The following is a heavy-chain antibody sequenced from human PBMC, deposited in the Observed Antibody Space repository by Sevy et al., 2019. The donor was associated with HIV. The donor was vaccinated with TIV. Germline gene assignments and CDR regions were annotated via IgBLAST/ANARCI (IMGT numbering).Heavy chain of an antibody. Sequence: GGSLRLSCAASGFTFSDYYMSWIRQAPGKGLEWVSYISSSGSTIYYADSVKGRFTISRDNAKNSLYLQMNSLRAEDTAVYYCAGDPAILRYFDWLGGAVDYWGQGTLVTVSS. D-gene: IGHD3-9*01. J-gene: IGHJ4*02. V-gene: IGHV3-11*01. CDR2: ISSSGSTI. CDR1: GFTFSDYY. CDR3: AGDPAILRYFDWLGGAVDY.